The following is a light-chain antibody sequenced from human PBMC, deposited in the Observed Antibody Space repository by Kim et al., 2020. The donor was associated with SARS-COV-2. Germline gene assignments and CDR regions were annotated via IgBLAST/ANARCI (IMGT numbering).Light chain of an antibody. CDR2: VVS. CDR1: QSLLHSSGSNF. V-gene: IGKV2-28*01. Sequence: EPASISCRSSQSLLHSSGSNFLNWYLQKPGQPPQLLISVVSNRASGVPDRFSGSGSGTDFTLRISRVEAEDVGVYYCMQALQTPLTFGGGTKLEIK. J-gene: IGKJ4*01. CDR3: MQALQTPLT.